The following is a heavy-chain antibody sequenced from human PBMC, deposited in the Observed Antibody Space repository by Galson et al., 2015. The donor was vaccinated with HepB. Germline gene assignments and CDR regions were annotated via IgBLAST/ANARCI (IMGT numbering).Heavy chain of an antibody. J-gene: IGHJ6*02. CDR1: GFTFSSYW. Sequence: SLRLSCAASGFTFSSYWMSWVRQAPGKGLEWVANIKQDGSEKYYVDSVKGRFTISRDNAKNSLYLQMNSLRAEDTAVYYCARDRPDYGDYGDYYGMDVWGQGTTVTVSS. D-gene: IGHD4-17*01. CDR3: ARDRPDYGDYGDYYGMDV. CDR2: IKQDGSEK. V-gene: IGHV3-7*03.